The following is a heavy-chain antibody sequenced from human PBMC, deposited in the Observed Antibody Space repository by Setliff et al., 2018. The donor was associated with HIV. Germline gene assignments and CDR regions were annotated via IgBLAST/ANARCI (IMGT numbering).Heavy chain of an antibody. J-gene: IGHJ4*02. Sequence: GGSLRLSCAASGFTFSNYWMHWVRQAPGKGLEWVSRINSDGGVSEHADAVKGRLTISRDNARNTLYLEMNSLRVEDTAVYYCVRVAGFSSSWFGYWGQGTLVTVSS. V-gene: IGHV3-74*03. CDR1: GFTFSNYW. CDR2: INSDGGVS. D-gene: IGHD6-13*01. CDR3: VRVAGFSSSWFGY.